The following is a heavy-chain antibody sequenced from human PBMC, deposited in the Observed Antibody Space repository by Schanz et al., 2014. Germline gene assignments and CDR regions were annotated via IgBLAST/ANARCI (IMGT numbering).Heavy chain of an antibody. J-gene: IGHJ4*02. V-gene: IGHV3-7*01. Sequence: VQLVESGGGVVQPGRSLRLSCAASGFTFSSYTMHWVRQAPGTGLEWVANINQDGSDKSYVDSVKGRFTISRDNAKNSLYLQMNSLRAEDTAVYYCARDKGGYYPFDYWGQGSLVTVSS. CDR2: INQDGSDK. D-gene: IGHD3-22*01. CDR1: GFTFSSYT. CDR3: ARDKGGYYPFDY.